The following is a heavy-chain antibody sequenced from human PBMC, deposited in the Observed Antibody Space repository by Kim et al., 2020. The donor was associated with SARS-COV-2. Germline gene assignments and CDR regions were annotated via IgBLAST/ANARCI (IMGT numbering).Heavy chain of an antibody. Sequence: SETLSLTCTVSGGSISSSSYYWGWIRQPPGKGLEWIGSIYYSGSTNYNPSLKSRVTISVDTSKNQFSLKLSSVTAADTAVYYCAATTPIYYLKENWYYDLWGRGTLVTVSS. CDR2: IYYSGST. CDR3: AATTPIYYLKENWYYDL. CDR1: GGSISSSSYY. D-gene: IGHD3-10*01. V-gene: IGHV4-39*01. J-gene: IGHJ2*01.